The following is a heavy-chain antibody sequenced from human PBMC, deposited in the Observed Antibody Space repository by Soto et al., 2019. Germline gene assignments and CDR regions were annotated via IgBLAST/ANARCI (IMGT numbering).Heavy chain of an antibody. CDR2: ISSSSSTI. Sequence: EVQLVESGGGLVQPGGSLRLSCAASGFTFSSYSMNWVRQAPGKGLEWVSYISSSSSTIYYADSVKGRFTISRDNAKNSLYLQMNSLRDEDTAVYYCARDLKVVTPGYFDYWGQGTLVTVSS. CDR1: GFTFSSYS. J-gene: IGHJ4*02. D-gene: IGHD2-21*02. CDR3: ARDLKVVTPGYFDY. V-gene: IGHV3-48*02.